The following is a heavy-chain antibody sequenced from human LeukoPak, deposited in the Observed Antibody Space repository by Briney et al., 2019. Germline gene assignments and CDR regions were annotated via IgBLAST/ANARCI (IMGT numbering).Heavy chain of an antibody. CDR3: ARGGGYCSSTSCSTVVGAFDY. Sequence: SETLSLTCAVYGGSFSGYYWSWIRQPPGKGLEWIGEINHSGSPNYNPSLKSRVTISVDTSKNQFSLKLSSVTAADTAVYYCARGGGYCSSTSCSTVVGAFDYWGQGTLVTVSS. V-gene: IGHV4-34*01. CDR1: GGSFSGYY. J-gene: IGHJ4*02. D-gene: IGHD2-2*01. CDR2: INHSGSP.